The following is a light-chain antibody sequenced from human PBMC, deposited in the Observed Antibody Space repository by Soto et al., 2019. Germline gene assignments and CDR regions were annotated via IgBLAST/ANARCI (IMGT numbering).Light chain of an antibody. Sequence: EIVLTQSPATLSLSPGERATLSCRASQSVSSYLAWYQQKPGQAPRLLIYDASNRATGIPARFSGSGPGTDFPVPISSLEPEDFAVYYCQQRRVFGPGPKVDIK. CDR1: QSVSSY. J-gene: IGKJ3*01. V-gene: IGKV3-11*01. CDR2: DAS. CDR3: QQRRV.